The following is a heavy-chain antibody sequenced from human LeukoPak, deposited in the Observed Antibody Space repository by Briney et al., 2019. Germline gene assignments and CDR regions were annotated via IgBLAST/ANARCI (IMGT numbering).Heavy chain of an antibody. CDR2: INPNSGDT. CDR1: GYTFTGYY. Sequence: GASVKVSCMASGYTFTGYYMHWVRQAPGQGLEWMGWINPNSGDTNYAQKFQGWVTMTRDTSISTAYMELSRLRSDDTAVYYCARGRGHDYFDYWGQGTLVTVSS. D-gene: IGHD3-10*01. V-gene: IGHV1-2*04. J-gene: IGHJ4*02. CDR3: ARGRGHDYFDY.